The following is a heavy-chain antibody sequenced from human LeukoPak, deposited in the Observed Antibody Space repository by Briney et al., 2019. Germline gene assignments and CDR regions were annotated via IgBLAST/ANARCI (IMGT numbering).Heavy chain of an antibody. CDR2: IYYSGST. CDR3: AEGFVGATLWDAFDI. Sequence: SETLSLTCTVSGGSISSSSYYWGWIRQPPGKGLEWIGSIYYSGSTYYNPSLKSRVTISVDTSKNQFSLKLSSVTAADTAVYYCAEGFVGATLWDAFDIWGQGTMVTVSS. CDR1: GGSISSSSYY. V-gene: IGHV4-39*01. J-gene: IGHJ3*02. D-gene: IGHD1-26*01.